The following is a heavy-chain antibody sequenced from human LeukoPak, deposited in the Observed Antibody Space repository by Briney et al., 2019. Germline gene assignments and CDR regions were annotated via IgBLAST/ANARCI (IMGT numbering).Heavy chain of an antibody. V-gene: IGHV3-7*04. Sequence: GGSLRLSCAVSGLTTRHSWMSWVRQASGKGLEWVANIDPDGTDLYYMDSVKGRFTVSRDNDKNSLYLQMHSLRVEDTATYYCVRGSSSFWGQGTLVTV. J-gene: IGHJ4*02. CDR3: VRGSSSF. CDR2: IDPDGTDL. CDR1: GLTTRHSW. D-gene: IGHD2-2*01.